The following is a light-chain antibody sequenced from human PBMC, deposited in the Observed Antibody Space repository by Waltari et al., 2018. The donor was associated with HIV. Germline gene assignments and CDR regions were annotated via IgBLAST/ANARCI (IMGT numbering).Light chain of an antibody. V-gene: IGKV3-15*01. CDR2: GAS. J-gene: IGKJ4*01. Sequence: EIVMTQSPATLPVSPGERVTLSCRASRNVNNNLAWYQQKPGQAPRLLIYGASTRATGLPARFSGSGSGTEFTLTISSLQSEDFVVYYCQQYDKWPLTFGGGTKVEIK. CDR1: RNVNNN. CDR3: QQYDKWPLT.